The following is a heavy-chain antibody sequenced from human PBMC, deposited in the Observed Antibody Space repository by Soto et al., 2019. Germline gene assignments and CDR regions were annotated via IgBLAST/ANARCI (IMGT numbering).Heavy chain of an antibody. D-gene: IGHD3-3*01. CDR2: ISYDGSNK. V-gene: IGHV3-30-3*01. CDR3: ARALEWLSLDY. Sequence: PGGSLRLSCAASGFTFSSYAMHWVRQAPGKGLEWVAVISYDGSNKYYADSVKGRFTISRDNSKNTLYLQMNSLRAEDTAVYYCARALEWLSLDYWGQGTLVTVSS. J-gene: IGHJ4*02. CDR1: GFTFSSYA.